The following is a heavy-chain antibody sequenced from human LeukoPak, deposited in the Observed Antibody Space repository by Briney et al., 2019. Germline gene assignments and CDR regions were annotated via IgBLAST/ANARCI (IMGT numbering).Heavy chain of an antibody. CDR3: ATVVCSSTSCFHFDY. V-gene: IGHV1-24*01. CDR2: FDPEDGEA. J-gene: IGHJ4*02. CDR1: GYTLTELS. Sequence: ASVKVSCKVSGYTLTELSMHRVRQAPGKGLEWMGGFDPEDGEAVYAQKFQGRVTMTEDTSTDTAYMELSSLRSEDTAVYYCATVVCSSTSCFHFDYWGQGTLVTVSS. D-gene: IGHD2-2*01.